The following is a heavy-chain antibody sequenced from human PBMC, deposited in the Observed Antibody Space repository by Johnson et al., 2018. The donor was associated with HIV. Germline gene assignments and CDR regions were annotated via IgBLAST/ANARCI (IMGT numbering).Heavy chain of an antibody. Sequence: QVQVLESGGGVVQPGRSLRVSCAASGFTFSSYAIHWVRQAPGKGLEWVAVISYDGSNKYYADSVKGRFTISRDNSKNTLYLLMNSLRAEDTAVYYCAKGPYSSSWYGVAFDIWGQGTMVTVSS. CDR2: ISYDGSNK. CDR1: GFTFSSYA. CDR3: AKGPYSSSWYGVAFDI. J-gene: IGHJ3*02. V-gene: IGHV3-30-3*01. D-gene: IGHD6-13*01.